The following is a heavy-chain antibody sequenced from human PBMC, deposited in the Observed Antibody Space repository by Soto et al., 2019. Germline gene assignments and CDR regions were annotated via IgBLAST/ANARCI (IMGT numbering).Heavy chain of an antibody. CDR1: GFTFSSYA. CDR3: AKGEAAAGNFLLGFDY. J-gene: IGHJ4*02. D-gene: IGHD6-13*01. CDR2: ISGSGGST. V-gene: IGHV3-23*01. Sequence: GESLKISCAASGFTFSSYAMSWVRQAPGKGLEWVSAISGSGGSTYYADSVKGRFTISRDNSKNTLYLQMNSLRAEDTAVYYCAKGEAAAGNFLLGFDYWGQGTLVTVSS.